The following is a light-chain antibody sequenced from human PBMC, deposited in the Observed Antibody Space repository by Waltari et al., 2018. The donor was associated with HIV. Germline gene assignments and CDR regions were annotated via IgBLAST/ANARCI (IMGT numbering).Light chain of an antibody. V-gene: IGLV3-19*01. CDR3: NSRDSSGNYV. CDR1: RLRRYY. Sequence: SSELTQDPAVSVALGQTVRITCQGDRLRRYYASWYQQKPGQAPVLVIYGKNNRPSGIPDRFSGSSSGNTASLTITGAQAEDEADYYCNSRDSSGNYVFGTGTKVTVL. CDR2: GKN. J-gene: IGLJ1*01.